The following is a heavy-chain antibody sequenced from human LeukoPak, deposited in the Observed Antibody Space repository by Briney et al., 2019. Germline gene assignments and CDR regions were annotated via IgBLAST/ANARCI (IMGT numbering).Heavy chain of an antibody. CDR1: GGTFSSYA. CDR3: ARIGYYYGSGSYYSP. Sequence: SVKVSCKASGGTFSSYAISWVRQAPGQGLDWMGRIIPIFGTANYAQKFQGRVTITTDESTSTAYMELSSLRSEDTAVYYCARIGYYYGSGSYYSPWGQGTLVTVSS. V-gene: IGHV1-69*05. D-gene: IGHD3-10*01. J-gene: IGHJ5*02. CDR2: IIPIFGTA.